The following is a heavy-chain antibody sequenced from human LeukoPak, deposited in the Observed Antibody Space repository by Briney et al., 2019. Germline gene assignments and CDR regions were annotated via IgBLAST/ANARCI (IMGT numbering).Heavy chain of an antibody. CDR1: GYTFTSYY. Sequence: ASVKVSCKASGYTFTSYYMHWVRQAPGQELEWMGIINPSGGSTSYAQKFQGRVTMTRDTSTSTVYMELSSLRSEDTAVYYCARVRGYYDSSGPRDYWGQGTLVTVSS. V-gene: IGHV1-46*01. CDR3: ARVRGYYDSSGPRDY. J-gene: IGHJ4*02. CDR2: INPSGGST. D-gene: IGHD3-22*01.